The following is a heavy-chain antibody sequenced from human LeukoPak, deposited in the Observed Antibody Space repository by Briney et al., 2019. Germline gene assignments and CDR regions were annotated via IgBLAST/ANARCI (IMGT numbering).Heavy chain of an antibody. Sequence: GGSLRLSCAASGFTFSSYWMHWVRQAPGKGLVWVSRTNSDGSSTSYADSVKGRFTISRDNAKNTLYLQMNSLRAEDTAVYYCARESVDTALVTGYYYGMDVWGQGTTVTVSS. V-gene: IGHV3-74*01. J-gene: IGHJ6*02. CDR3: ARESVDTALVTGYYYGMDV. D-gene: IGHD5-18*01. CDR2: TNSDGSST. CDR1: GFTFSSYW.